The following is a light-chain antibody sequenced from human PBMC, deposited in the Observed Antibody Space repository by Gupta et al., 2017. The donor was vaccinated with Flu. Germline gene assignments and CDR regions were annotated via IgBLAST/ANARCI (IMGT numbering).Light chain of an antibody. CDR3: QQSSSWLT. CDR1: QSVSSY. J-gene: IGKJ4*01. V-gene: IGKV3-11*01. Sequence: EIVLTQSPATLSLSPGERATLSCRASQSVSSYLAWYQQKPGQPPRLLIYDASNRATGIPARFSGSGSGTDFTLTISSLEAEDFAVYYCQQSSSWLTFGGGTKVEIK. CDR2: DAS.